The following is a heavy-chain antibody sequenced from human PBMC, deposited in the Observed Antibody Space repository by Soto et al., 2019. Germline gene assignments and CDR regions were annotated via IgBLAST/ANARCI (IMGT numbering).Heavy chain of an antibody. CDR1: GFTFSSYA. D-gene: IGHD6-13*01. CDR2: ISGSGGST. V-gene: IGHV3-23*01. Sequence: GGPLRLSCAASGFTFSSYAMSWVRQAPGKGLEWVSAISGSGGSTYYADSVKGRFTYSRDNSKNTLYLQMNNLRAEDTAVNYCAKDVSRGMVAAAGHDAFDIWGQGTMVTVSS. J-gene: IGHJ3*02. CDR3: AKDVSRGMVAAAGHDAFDI.